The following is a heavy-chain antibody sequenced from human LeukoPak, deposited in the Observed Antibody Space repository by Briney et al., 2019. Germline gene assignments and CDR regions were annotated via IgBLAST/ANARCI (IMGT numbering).Heavy chain of an antibody. Sequence: GASVKVSCKAYGYTFTSYDINWVRQATGQGLEWMGWMHPNSGNTGYAQKFQGRGTMTRNTSISTDYIELSSLRSEDTAAYYCARRSISTVGFDPWGQGTRVTVSS. V-gene: IGHV1-8*01. CDR1: GYTFTSYD. CDR2: MHPNSGNT. CDR3: ARRSISTVGFDP. D-gene: IGHD4-23*01. J-gene: IGHJ5*02.